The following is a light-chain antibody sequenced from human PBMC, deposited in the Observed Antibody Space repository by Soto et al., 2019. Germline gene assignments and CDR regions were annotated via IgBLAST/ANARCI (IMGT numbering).Light chain of an antibody. CDR3: LQYNGYYRT. J-gene: IGKJ1*01. V-gene: IGKV1-5*01. Sequence: DIQMTQSPSTLSASVVDRVTITCRASQSLNNGLAWYQQKPGKAPNLLIYDASTLERGVPSRFSGTGSGTEFTLTISSLQPDDFATYYCLQYNGYYRTFGQGTKVDIK. CDR1: QSLNNG. CDR2: DAS.